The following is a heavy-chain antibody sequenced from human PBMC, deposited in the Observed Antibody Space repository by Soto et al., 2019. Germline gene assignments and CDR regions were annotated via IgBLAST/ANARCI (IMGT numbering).Heavy chain of an antibody. CDR3: ARELERVFDY. D-gene: IGHD1-1*01. V-gene: IGHV3-30*04. CDR2: IAYDGRNK. Sequence: QVQLVESGGGVVQPGRSLRLSCAASGFTFRSYAMHWVRQAPGKGLEWVAVIAYDGRNKYYADSVKGRFTISRDNSKNTLYLHMNSPRIEDTAVYYCARELERVFDYWGQGTLVTVSS. CDR1: GFTFRSYA. J-gene: IGHJ4*02.